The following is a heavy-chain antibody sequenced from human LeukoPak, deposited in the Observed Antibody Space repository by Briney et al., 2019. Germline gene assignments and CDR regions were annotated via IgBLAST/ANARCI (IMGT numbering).Heavy chain of an antibody. CDR3: ARGYSSSWVSGFDY. V-gene: IGHV1-2*04. CDR2: INPNSGGT. J-gene: IGHJ4*02. Sequence: ASVKVSCKASGYTFTGYYMHWVRQAPGQGLEWMGWINPNSGGTNYAQKFQGWVTMTRDMSISTAYMELSRLRSDDTAVYYCARGYSSSWVSGFDYWGQGTLVTVSS. D-gene: IGHD6-13*01. CDR1: GYTFTGYY.